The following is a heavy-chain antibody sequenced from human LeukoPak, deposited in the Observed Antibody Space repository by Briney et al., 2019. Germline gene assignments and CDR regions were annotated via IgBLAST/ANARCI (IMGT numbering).Heavy chain of an antibody. V-gene: IGHV3-23*01. D-gene: IGHD3-9*01. CDR2: ISGSGGST. CDR1: GFTFSSYA. Sequence: PGGSPRLSCAASGFTFSSYAMSWVRQAPGKGLEWVSAISGSGGSTYYADSVKGRFTISRDNSKNTLYLQMNSLRAEDTAVYYCAKEGGYYDILTGYYSPGYFDYWGQGTLVTVSS. J-gene: IGHJ4*02. CDR3: AKEGGYYDILTGYYSPGYFDY.